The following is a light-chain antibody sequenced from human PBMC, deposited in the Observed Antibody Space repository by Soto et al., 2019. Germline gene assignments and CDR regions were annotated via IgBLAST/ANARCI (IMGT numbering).Light chain of an antibody. CDR3: QQYNNWPPLT. Sequence: IVMTQSPATLSVSPGERATLSCRASQSVSSNLVWYQQKPGQAPRLLIFGASPRATGIPARFSGSGSGTEFTLNISSLQSEDFAVYYCQQYNNWPPLTFSGGTKVEIK. V-gene: IGKV3-15*01. J-gene: IGKJ4*01. CDR1: QSVSSN. CDR2: GAS.